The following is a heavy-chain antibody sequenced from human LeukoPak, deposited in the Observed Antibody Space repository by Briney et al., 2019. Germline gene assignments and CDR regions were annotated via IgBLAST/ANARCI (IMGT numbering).Heavy chain of an antibody. Sequence: GASVKVSCKASGYTFTGYYMHWVRQAPGQGLEWMGWINPNSGGTNYAQKFQGRVTMTRDTSISTAYMELSSLRAEDTAVYYCAKDLSSSSSDYWGQGTLVTVSS. D-gene: IGHD6-13*01. J-gene: IGHJ4*02. CDR1: GYTFTGYY. CDR2: INPNSGGT. V-gene: IGHV1-2*02. CDR3: AKDLSSSSSDY.